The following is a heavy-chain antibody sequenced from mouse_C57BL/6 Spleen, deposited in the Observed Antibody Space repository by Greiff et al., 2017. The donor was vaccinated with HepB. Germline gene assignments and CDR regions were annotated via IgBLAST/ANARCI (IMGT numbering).Heavy chain of an antibody. Sequence: EVKLMESGGGLVQPGGSLKLSCAASGFTFSDYYMYWVRQTPEKRLEWVAYISNGGGRTYYPDTVTGRFTISRDNAKTTLYLQMSRLKSEDTAMYYCARDFYFDYWGQGTTLTVSS. V-gene: IGHV5-12*01. CDR1: GFTFSDYY. CDR2: ISNGGGRT. J-gene: IGHJ2*01. CDR3: ARDFYFDY.